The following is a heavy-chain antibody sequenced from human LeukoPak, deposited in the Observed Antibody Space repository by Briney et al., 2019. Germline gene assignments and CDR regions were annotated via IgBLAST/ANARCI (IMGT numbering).Heavy chain of an antibody. CDR3: ARESRDSSGWYDWFDP. CDR1: GGTFTGYY. J-gene: IGHJ5*02. Sequence: ASVKVSCKASGGTFTGYYMHWVRQAPGQGLEWMGWINPNSDGTNYAQKFQGRVTMTRDTSISTAYMELSRLRSDDTAVYYCARESRDSSGWYDWFDPWGQGTLVTVSS. CDR2: INPNSDGT. D-gene: IGHD6-19*01. V-gene: IGHV1-2*02.